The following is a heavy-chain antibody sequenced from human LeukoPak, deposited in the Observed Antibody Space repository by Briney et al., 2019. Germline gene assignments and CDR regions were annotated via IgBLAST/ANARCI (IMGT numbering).Heavy chain of an antibody. CDR3: AREGYGGTSDAFDI. Sequence: GGSLRLFCATSGFTFSTYEMDWVRQAAGKGLEWVSYISSSGSIYYTGSVKGRFTISRDNAKNSLYLQMNSLRAEDTAIYYCAREGYGGTSDAFDIWGQGTMVTVSS. J-gene: IGHJ3*02. V-gene: IGHV3-48*03. D-gene: IGHD4-23*01. CDR2: ISSSGSI. CDR1: GFTFSTYE.